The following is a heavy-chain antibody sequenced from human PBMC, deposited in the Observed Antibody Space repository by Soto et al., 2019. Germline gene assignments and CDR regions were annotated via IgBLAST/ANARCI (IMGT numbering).Heavy chain of an antibody. CDR1: GGSISSYY. D-gene: IGHD6-19*01. J-gene: IGHJ5*02. CDR3: ARYSSGFSVDWFDP. V-gene: IGHV4-59*08. CDR2: IYYSGST. Sequence: SETLSLTCTVSGGSISSYYWSWIRQPPGKGLEWIGYIYYSGSTNYNPSLKSRVTISVDTSKNQFSLKLSSVTAADTAVYYCARYSSGFSVDWFDPWGQGTLVTVSS.